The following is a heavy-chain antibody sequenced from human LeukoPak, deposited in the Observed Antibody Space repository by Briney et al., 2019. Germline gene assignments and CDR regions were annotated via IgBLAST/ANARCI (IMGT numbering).Heavy chain of an antibody. D-gene: IGHD2-2*01. V-gene: IGHV3-7*01. CDR1: GFTFSSYW. J-gene: IGHJ5*02. CDR3: ARMFWYCSSTSCYPGGDWFDP. Sequence: PSGGSLRLSCAASGFTFSSYWMSWVRQAPGKGLEWVANIKQDGSEKYYVDSVKGRFTISRDNAKNSLYLQMNSLRAEDTAVYYCARMFWYCSSTSCYPGGDWFDPWGQGTLVTVSS. CDR2: IKQDGSEK.